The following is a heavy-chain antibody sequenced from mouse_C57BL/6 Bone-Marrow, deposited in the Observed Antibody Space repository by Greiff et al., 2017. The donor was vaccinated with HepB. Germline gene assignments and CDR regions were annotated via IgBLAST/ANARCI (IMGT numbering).Heavy chain of an antibody. J-gene: IGHJ4*01. Sequence: EVQWVESGGGLVQPGGSLKLSCAASGFTFSDYYMYWVRQTPEKRLEWVAYISNGGGSTYYPDTVKGRFTISRDNAKNTLYLQMSRLKSEDTAMYYCARQRDAMDYWGQGTSVTVSS. CDR3: ARQRDAMDY. V-gene: IGHV5-12*01. CDR2: ISNGGGST. CDR1: GFTFSDYY.